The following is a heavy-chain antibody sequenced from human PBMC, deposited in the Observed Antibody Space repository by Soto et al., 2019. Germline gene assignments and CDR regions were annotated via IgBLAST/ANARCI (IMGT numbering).Heavy chain of an antibody. CDR2: IYPGDSDT. Sequence: PSASLKISCKGSGYSFTSYWIGWVRQMPGKGLEWMGIIYPGDSDTRYSPSFQGQVTISADKSISTAYLQWSSLKASDTAMYYCARVTYYYDSSGYYPLAPDYWGQGTLVTVSS. J-gene: IGHJ4*02. D-gene: IGHD3-22*01. CDR3: ARVTYYYDSSGYYPLAPDY. V-gene: IGHV5-51*01. CDR1: GYSFTSYW.